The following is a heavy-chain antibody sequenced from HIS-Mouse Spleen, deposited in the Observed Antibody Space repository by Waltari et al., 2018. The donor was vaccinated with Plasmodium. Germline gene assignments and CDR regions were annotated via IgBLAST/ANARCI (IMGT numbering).Heavy chain of an antibody. CDR3: ARLLPWVHGHFDY. V-gene: IGHV1-18*01. Sequence: QVQLVQSGAEVKKPGASVKVSCKASGYTFTSYGISWVRPAPGQGLEWMGVPGAYNGNTNYAQRHQGRVTRTTDTSTSTAYMELWSLRSDDTAVYYWARLLPWVHGHFDYWGQGTLVTVSS. CDR1: GYTFTSYG. J-gene: IGHJ4*02. D-gene: IGHD1-26*01. CDR2: PGAYNGNT.